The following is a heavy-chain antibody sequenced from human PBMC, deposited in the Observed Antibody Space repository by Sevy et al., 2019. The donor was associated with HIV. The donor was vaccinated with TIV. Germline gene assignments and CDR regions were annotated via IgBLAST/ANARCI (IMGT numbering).Heavy chain of an antibody. CDR3: AKDMSGSGKGMDV. J-gene: IGHJ6*02. CDR2: ISWNSGSI. V-gene: IGHV3-9*01. CDR1: GFTFDDYA. D-gene: IGHD3-10*01. Sequence: GGSLRLSCAASGFTFDDYAMHWVRQAPGKGLEWVSGISWNSGSIGYADSVKGRFTISRDNAKNSLYLQMNSLRAEDTAVYYCAKDMSGSGKGMDVWGQGTTVTVSS.